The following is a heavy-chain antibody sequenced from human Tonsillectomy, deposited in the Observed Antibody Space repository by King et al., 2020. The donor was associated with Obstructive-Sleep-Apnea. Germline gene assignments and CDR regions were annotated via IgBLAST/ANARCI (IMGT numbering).Heavy chain of an antibody. J-gene: IGHJ6*02. D-gene: IGHD2-21*01. CDR2: TDYSGST. CDR1: GGSISSGGYY. Sequence: QLQESGPGLVKPSQTLSLTCTVSGGSISSGGYYGSWIRQHPGKGLEWIGYTDYSGSTYYKPSLKSRVTISVDTSKNQFSLKLSSVTAADTAVYYCAGDRDGSIPYYYYGMDVWGQGTTVTVSS. V-gene: IGHV4-31*03. CDR3: AGDRDGSIPYYYYGMDV.